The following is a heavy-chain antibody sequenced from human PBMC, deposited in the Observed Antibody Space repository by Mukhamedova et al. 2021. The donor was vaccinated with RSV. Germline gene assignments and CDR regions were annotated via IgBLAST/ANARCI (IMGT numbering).Heavy chain of an antibody. CDR3: ARRGGDFYDISDYWFHP. J-gene: IGHJ5*02. V-gene: IGHV5-10-1*01. D-gene: IGHD3-22*01. CDR2: IDPGDSYT. Sequence: WVGRIDPGDSYTKYSPSFQGHVTISADKSISTAYLQWSSLKASDTAMYYCARRGGDFYDISDYWFHPCGQGTLVTVSS.